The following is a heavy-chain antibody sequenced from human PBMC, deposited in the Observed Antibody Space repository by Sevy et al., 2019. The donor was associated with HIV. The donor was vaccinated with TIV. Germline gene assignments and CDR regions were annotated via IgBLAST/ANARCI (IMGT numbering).Heavy chain of an antibody. CDR3: ARDLEFYDSGDYGPAFMPDY. J-gene: IGHJ4*02. Sequence: GGSLRLSCAASGFTFSSYDMNWVRQGPGKGLEWVAVIWFDGSNTYYADSVKGRFTISRDIAKNTLHLQMNSLRAEDTAVYYCARDLEFYDSGDYGPAFMPDYWGQGTLVTVSS. V-gene: IGHV3-33*08. D-gene: IGHD4-17*01. CDR2: IWFDGSNT. CDR1: GFTFSSYD.